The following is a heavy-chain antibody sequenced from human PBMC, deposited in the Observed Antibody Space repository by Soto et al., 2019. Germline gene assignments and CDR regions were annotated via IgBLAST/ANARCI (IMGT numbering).Heavy chain of an antibody. V-gene: IGHV4-4*02. CDR3: ARDFRDYGYYYYYYMDV. Sequence: PSETLSLTCAVSGGSISSSNWWSWVRQPPGKGLEWIGEIYHSGSTNYNPSLKSRVTISVDKSKNQFSLKLSSVTAADTAVYYCARDFRDYGYYYYYYMDVWGKGTTVTVSS. CDR2: IYHSGST. CDR1: GGSISSSNW. D-gene: IGHD3-16*01. J-gene: IGHJ6*03.